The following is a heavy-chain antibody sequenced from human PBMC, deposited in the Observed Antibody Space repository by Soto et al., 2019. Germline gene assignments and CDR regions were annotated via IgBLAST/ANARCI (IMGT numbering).Heavy chain of an antibody. CDR2: IIPMFGTP. V-gene: IGHV1-69*06. J-gene: IGHJ2*01. Sequence: QVQLVQSGAEVRKPGSSVKVSCKVSGGTFSSYAISWVRQAPGQGLEWMGGIIPMFGTPNYAQKFQGRVTITADKSTNTAYMELNSLTSEDTAVYYCARAAGYHYDSSGYQYGYCDLWGRGTLVTVSS. D-gene: IGHD3-22*01. CDR1: GGTFSSYA. CDR3: ARAAGYHYDSSGYQYGYCDL.